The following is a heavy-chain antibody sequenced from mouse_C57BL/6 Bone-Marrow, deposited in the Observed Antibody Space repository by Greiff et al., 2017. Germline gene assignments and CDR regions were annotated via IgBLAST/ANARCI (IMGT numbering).Heavy chain of an antibody. V-gene: IGHV14-2*01. CDR2: IDPEDGET. D-gene: IGHD6-1*01. CDR3: ASPKRQYYFDY. J-gene: IGHJ2*01. Sequence: EVQLQQSGAELVKPGASVKLSCTASGFNIKDYYMHWVKQRTVQGLEWIGRIDPEDGETKYAPKFQGKATITADTSSNTAYLQLSSLTSEDTAVYYCASPKRQYYFDYWGQGTTLTVSS. CDR1: GFNIKDYY.